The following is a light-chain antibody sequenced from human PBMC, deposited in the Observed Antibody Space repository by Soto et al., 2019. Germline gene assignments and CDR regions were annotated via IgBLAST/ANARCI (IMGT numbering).Light chain of an antibody. CDR3: NSFTSNRAYV. Sequence: QSVLTQPASVSGSPGQSITISCTGTSSDVGLYDYVSWYQQHPGKAPKVMIYEVSNRPSGVSNRFSGSKSGNTASLTISGLQPEDEADYYCNSFTSNRAYVFGTGTKVTVL. V-gene: IGLV2-14*01. CDR1: SSDVGLYDY. CDR2: EVS. J-gene: IGLJ1*01.